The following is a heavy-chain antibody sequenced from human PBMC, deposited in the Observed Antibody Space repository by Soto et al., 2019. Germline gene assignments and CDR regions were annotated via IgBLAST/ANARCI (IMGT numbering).Heavy chain of an antibody. J-gene: IGHJ4*02. CDR3: AREVIYYDRSGYLPY. D-gene: IGHD3-22*01. Sequence: GGSLRLSCAASGFTFSSYGMHWVRQAPGKGLEWVAVIWYDGSNKYYADSVKGRFTISRDNSKNTLYLQMNSLRAEDTAVYYCAREVIYYDRSGYLPYWGQGTLVTVSS. CDR1: GFTFSSYG. CDR2: IWYDGSNK. V-gene: IGHV3-33*01.